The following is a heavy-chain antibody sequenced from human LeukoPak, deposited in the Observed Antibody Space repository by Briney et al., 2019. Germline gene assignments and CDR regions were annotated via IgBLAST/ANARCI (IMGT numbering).Heavy chain of an antibody. J-gene: IGHJ5*02. CDR2: ISNGKT. V-gene: IGHV3-23*01. D-gene: IGHD2-15*01. CDR3: VRQAGYCAPVCLKSNWSAP. Sequence: GGSLRLSCVASGFPFSSHAMSWVRQPAGKGLEWVSAISNGKTYYADSVRGRFTISRDDSKKTVYLQMNSLRDEDTALYYCVRQAGYCAPVCLKSNWSAPWGQATLVTVSS. CDR1: GFPFSSHA.